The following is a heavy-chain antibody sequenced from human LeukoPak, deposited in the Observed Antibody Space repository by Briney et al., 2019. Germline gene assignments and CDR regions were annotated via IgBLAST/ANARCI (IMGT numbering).Heavy chain of an antibody. CDR3: ARQSSSASHYYFDN. CDR2: ISGGGGTT. J-gene: IGHJ4*02. CDR1: GFTFSAYT. D-gene: IGHD6-13*01. V-gene: IGHV3-23*01. Sequence: GGSLRLSCAASGFTFSAYTINWVRQAPGKGLEWVSSISGGGGTTYYADSVKGRFTISRDSSKNTLFLQMNSLRAEDTAVYYCARQSSSASHYYFDNWGQGTLVTDSS.